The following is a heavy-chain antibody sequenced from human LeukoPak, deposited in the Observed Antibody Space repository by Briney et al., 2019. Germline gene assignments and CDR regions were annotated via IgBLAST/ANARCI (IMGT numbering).Heavy chain of an antibody. CDR3: AKDRALGYCSSTSCYSPPFDY. CDR2: ISGSGGST. V-gene: IGHV3-23*01. CDR1: GFTISSYA. J-gene: IGHJ4*02. Sequence: PGGSLRLSCAASGFTISSYAMSWVRQAPGKGLEWVSAISGSGGSTYYADSVKGRFTISRDNSKNTLYLQMNSLRAEDTAVYYCAKDRALGYCSSTSCYSPPFDYWGQGTLVTVSS. D-gene: IGHD2-2*01.